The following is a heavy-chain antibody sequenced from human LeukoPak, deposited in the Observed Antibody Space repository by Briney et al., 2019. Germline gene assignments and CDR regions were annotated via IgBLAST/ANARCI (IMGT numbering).Heavy chain of an antibody. CDR3: AKGESELSFCSLDV. Sequence: GGCLRLSCAASGFTFSSHAMSWVRQAPGKGLGWASAISGSGGSTYYADSVKGRFTISRDNSKNTLYLQMNSLRAEDTAVYYCAKGESELSFCSLDVWGQGTPVTVSS. V-gene: IGHV3-23*01. J-gene: IGHJ6*02. CDR1: GFTFSSHA. D-gene: IGHD3-10*02. CDR2: ISGSGGST.